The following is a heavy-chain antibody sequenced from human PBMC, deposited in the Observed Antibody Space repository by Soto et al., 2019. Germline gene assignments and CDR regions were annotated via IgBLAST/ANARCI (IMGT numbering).Heavy chain of an antibody. CDR3: ARSEAAAGTWGGMDV. CDR1: GGTFSSYA. D-gene: IGHD6-13*01. J-gene: IGHJ6*02. CDR2: IIPIFGTA. V-gene: IGHV1-69*13. Sequence: ASVKVSCKASGGTFSSYAISWVRQAPGQGLEWMGGIIPIFGTANYAQKFQGRVTITADESTSTAYMELSSLRSEDTAVYYCARSEAAAGTWGGMDVWGQGTTVTVSS.